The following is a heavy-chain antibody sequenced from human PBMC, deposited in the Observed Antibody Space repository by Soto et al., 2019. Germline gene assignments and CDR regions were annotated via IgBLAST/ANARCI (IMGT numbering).Heavy chain of an antibody. D-gene: IGHD4-17*01. CDR2: INAGNRNT. CDR1: GYTFTSYA. V-gene: IGHV1-3*01. CDR3: ARDPYYGDYGTSPADDY. J-gene: IGHJ4*01. Sequence: ASVKVSCKACGYTFTSYAMHLVRQAPGQMLEWMGWINAGNRNTKYSQEFQCRVTITRDTSASTAYMELSSLRSDDTAVYYCARDPYYGDYGTSPADDYWGHGTFVPVSS.